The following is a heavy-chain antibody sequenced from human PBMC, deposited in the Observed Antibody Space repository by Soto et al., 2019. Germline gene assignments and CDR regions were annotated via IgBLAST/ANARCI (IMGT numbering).Heavy chain of an antibody. D-gene: IGHD5-12*01. Sequence: GGSLRLSCAASGFTFSSYAMSWVRQAPGKGLEWVSAISGSGGSTYYAASVKGRFTISRDNSKNTLYLQMNSLRAEDTAVYYCARSSRGYDLFDYWGQGTLVTVSS. CDR2: ISGSGGST. CDR3: ARSSRGYDLFDY. V-gene: IGHV3-23*01. J-gene: IGHJ4*02. CDR1: GFTFSSYA.